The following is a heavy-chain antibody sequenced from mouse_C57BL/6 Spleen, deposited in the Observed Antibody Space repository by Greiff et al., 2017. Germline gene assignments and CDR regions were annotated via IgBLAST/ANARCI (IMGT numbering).Heavy chain of an antibody. Sequence: EVKLVESGGGLVQPGGSLSLSCAASGFTFTDYYMSWVRQPPGKALEWLGFIRNKANGYTTEYSASVKGRFTIARDNSQSILYLQMNALRAEDSATYYCARSPSYDGYSGFDYWGQGTTLTVSS. J-gene: IGHJ2*01. V-gene: IGHV7-3*01. CDR2: IRNKANGYTT. D-gene: IGHD2-3*01. CDR3: ARSPSYDGYSGFDY. CDR1: GFTFTDYY.